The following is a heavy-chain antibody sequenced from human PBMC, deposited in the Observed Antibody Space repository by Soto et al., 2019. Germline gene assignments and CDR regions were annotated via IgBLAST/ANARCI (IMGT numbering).Heavy chain of an antibody. Sequence: QVQLQQWGTGLLKPSETLSLTCAVYVGSFSGYHWSWIRQPPGKGLEWIGEINHSGSTNYNPSLKSRXXIXVXXSQNQFSLRLSSVTAADTAVYSWARGTWVRSAFDIWGQGTMVTVSS. J-gene: IGHJ3*02. V-gene: IGHV4-34*01. CDR1: VGSFSGYH. CDR2: INHSGST. CDR3: ARGTWVRSAFDI. D-gene: IGHD3-10*01.